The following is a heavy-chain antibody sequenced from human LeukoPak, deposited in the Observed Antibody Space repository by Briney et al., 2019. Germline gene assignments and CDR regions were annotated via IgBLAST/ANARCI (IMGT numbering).Heavy chain of an antibody. V-gene: IGHV4-61*09. CDR2: IYTSGTS. CDR1: GGSISSGSYY. D-gene: IGHD5-18*01. Sequence: SETLSLTCTVSGGSISSGSYYWSWIRQPAGKELEWIGHIYTSGTSNYNPSLRSRVTISLDTSKNQFSLKLNSVTAADTAVYYCARVTHTELSTWFDPWGQGTLVTVSS. J-gene: IGHJ5*02. CDR3: ARVTHTELSTWFDP.